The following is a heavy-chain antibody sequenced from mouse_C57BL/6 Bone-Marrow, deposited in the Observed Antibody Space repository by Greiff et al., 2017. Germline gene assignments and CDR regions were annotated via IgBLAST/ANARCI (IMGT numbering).Heavy chain of an antibody. CDR2: ISSGGSYT. CDR3: ARRLLPAWFAY. V-gene: IGHV5-6*01. J-gene: IGHJ3*01. D-gene: IGHD3-2*02. CDR1: GFTFSSYG. Sequence: EVKLMESGGDLVKPGGSLQLSCAASGFTFSSYGMSWVRQSPDKRLEWVATISSGGSYTYYPDSVKGRFTISRDNAKNTLYLQMSSLKSEDTAMYYCARRLLPAWFAYWGQGTLVTVSA.